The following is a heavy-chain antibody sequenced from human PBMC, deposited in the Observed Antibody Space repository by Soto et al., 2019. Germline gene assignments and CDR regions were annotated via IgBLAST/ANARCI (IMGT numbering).Heavy chain of an antibody. J-gene: IGHJ5*02. D-gene: IGHD5-12*01. V-gene: IGHV3-49*03. CDR3: ARDHGLRWLQLNWFDP. CDR1: RFTFGGYG. Sequence: PGGSLRLSCTASRFTFGGYGMSWFRQGPGKGLEWVGFIRSQAFGETIDYAAPVKGRFIISRDDSTNTLSLQMNSLRAEDTAVYYCARDHGLRWLQLNWFDPWGQETLVTVSS. CDR2: IRSQAFGETI.